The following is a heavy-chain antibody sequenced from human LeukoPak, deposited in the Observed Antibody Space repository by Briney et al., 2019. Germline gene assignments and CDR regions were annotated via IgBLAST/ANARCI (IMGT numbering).Heavy chain of an antibody. Sequence: GGSLRLSCAASGFTFSSYWMSWVRQAPGKGLEWVAVISYDGSNKYYADSVKGRFTISRDNSKNTLYLQMNSLRAEDTAVYYCARDSSSSWYVDWGQGTLVTVSS. D-gene: IGHD6-13*01. CDR1: GFTFSSYW. V-gene: IGHV3-30*03. J-gene: IGHJ4*02. CDR2: ISYDGSNK. CDR3: ARDSSSSWYVD.